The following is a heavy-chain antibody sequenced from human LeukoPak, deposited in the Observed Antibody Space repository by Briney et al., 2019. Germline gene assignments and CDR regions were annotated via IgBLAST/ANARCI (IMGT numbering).Heavy chain of an antibody. CDR2: INHSGST. J-gene: IGHJ4*02. Sequence: SETLSLTCAVYGFSFSGYYWSWIRPPPGKGLDWIGEINHSGSTNYNPSLKSRVTISVDTSKNQFSLKLSSVTAADTAVYYCASPPTTGRPVDYWGQGTLVTVSS. CDR3: ASPPTTGRPVDY. CDR1: GFSFSGYY. D-gene: IGHD4-11*01. V-gene: IGHV4-34*01.